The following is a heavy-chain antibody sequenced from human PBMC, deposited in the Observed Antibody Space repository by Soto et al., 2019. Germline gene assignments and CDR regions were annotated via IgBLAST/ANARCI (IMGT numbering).Heavy chain of an antibody. CDR3: ARDTNSLDL. D-gene: IGHD2-8*01. CDR1: SYSISSGFF. V-gene: IGHV4-38-2*02. Sequence: SETLSLTCVVSSYSISSGFFWAWIRQPPGKGLEWVGSIYHTGDTHYNPSLRSQVSMSVDTTKNHFSLRLTYLTAADTAVYFCARDTNSLDLWGQGILVTVSS. J-gene: IGHJ5*02. CDR2: IYHTGDT.